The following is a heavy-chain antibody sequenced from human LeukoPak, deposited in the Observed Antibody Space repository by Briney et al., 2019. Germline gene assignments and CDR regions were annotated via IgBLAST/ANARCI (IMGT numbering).Heavy chain of an antibody. V-gene: IGHV6-1*01. CDR2: TYYRSQWYN. Sequence: SQTLSLTCAFSGDSVSNNSGAWNWIRQSPSRGLEWLGRTYYRSQWYNDYARSVMSRISVDLDTSKNQFSLHSSSVTPDDTAVYYCAGGYAFDVWGQGTMVTVSS. CDR1: GDSVSNNSGA. CDR3: AGGYAFDV. J-gene: IGHJ3*01.